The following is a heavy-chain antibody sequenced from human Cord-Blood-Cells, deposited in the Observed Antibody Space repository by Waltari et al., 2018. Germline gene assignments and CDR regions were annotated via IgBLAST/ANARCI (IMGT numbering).Heavy chain of an antibody. Sequence: QVQLVQSGSEVKKPGASVKVSCKASGYTFTSYALSWVRQAPGQGLEGMGWISAYNGNTNYAQKLQGRVTMTTDTSTSTAYMELRSLRSDDTAVYYCASSRGTYDAFDIWGQGTMVTVSS. V-gene: IGHV1-18*01. CDR2: ISAYNGNT. CDR1: GYTFTSYA. J-gene: IGHJ3*02. D-gene: IGHD3-16*01. CDR3: ASSRGTYDAFDI.